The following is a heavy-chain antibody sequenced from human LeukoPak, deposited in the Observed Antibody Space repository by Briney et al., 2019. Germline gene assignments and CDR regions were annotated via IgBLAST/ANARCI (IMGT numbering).Heavy chain of an antibody. V-gene: IGHV3-74*01. CDR2: SNSDGSTT. D-gene: IGHD3-10*01. CDR3: AGAAYYMDV. J-gene: IGHJ6*02. Sequence: PGGSLRLSCAASGFTFSSSWMHWVRQTPGKGLVWVSRSNSDGSTTNYADSVKGRFTISRDNAKNTLYLQMNSLRAEDTAIYYCAGAAYYMDVWGQGTTVTVSS. CDR1: GFTFSSSW.